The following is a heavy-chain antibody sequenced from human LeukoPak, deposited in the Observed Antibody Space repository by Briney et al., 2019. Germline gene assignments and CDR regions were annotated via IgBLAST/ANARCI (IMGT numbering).Heavy chain of an antibody. CDR1: GYTFTSYD. D-gene: IGHD5-24*01. CDR3: ARSFRGVPHYYYYMDV. J-gene: IGHJ6*03. CDR2: MNPNSGNT. Sequence: GASVKVSCKASGYTFTSYDINWVRQATGQGLEWMGWMNPNSGNTGYAQKFQGRVTITRNTSISTAYMALSSLRSEDTAVYYCARSFRGVPHYYYYMDVWGKGTTVTVSS. V-gene: IGHV1-8*03.